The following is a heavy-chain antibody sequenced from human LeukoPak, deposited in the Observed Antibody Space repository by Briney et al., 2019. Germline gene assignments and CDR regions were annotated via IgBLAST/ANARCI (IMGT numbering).Heavy chain of an antibody. J-gene: IGHJ4*02. CDR1: GFTFSSYS. CDR3: ARGPNSNWSGLDF. CDR2: ISSSSSTI. D-gene: IGHD6-6*01. Sequence: GGSLRLSCAASGFTFSSYSMNWVRQAPGKGLEWVSYISSSSSTIYYADSVKGRFTVSRDNAKNTLYLQVNNLRAEDTAVYYCARGPNSNWSGLDFWGQGTLLTVSS. V-gene: IGHV3-48*04.